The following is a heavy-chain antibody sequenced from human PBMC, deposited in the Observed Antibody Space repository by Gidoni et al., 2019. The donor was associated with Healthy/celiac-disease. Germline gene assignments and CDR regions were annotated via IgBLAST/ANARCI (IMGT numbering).Heavy chain of an antibody. V-gene: IGHV2-5*02. CDR1: GFSLSTSEVG. Sequence: QITLKESGPTLVKPTQTLTLTCTFSGFSLSTSEVGVGWIRQPPGKALEWLALIYWDDDKRYSPSLKSRLTITKDTSKNQVVLTMTNMDPVDTATYYCAHRDSSSWYDSDWFDPWGQGTLVTVSS. D-gene: IGHD6-13*01. CDR2: IYWDDDK. J-gene: IGHJ5*02. CDR3: AHRDSSSWYDSDWFDP.